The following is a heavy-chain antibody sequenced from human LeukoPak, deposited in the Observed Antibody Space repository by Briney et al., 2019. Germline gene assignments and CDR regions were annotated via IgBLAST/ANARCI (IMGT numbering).Heavy chain of an antibody. CDR3: ARGGYTSGWYRD. V-gene: IGHV3-53*01. CDR1: GFTVSSNY. D-gene: IGHD6-19*01. J-gene: IGHJ4*02. Sequence: GGSLRLSCAASGFTVSSNYMSWVRQAPGQGPEWVSVIYSGGNTNYADSVKGRFTISRDNSKNTLYLQMNNLRAEDTAVYYCARGGYTSGWYRDWGQGTLVTVSS. CDR2: IYSGGNT.